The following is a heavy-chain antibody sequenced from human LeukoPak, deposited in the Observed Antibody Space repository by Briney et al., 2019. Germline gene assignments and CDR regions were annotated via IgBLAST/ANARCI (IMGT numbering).Heavy chain of an antibody. J-gene: IGHJ5*02. CDR2: IYYSGTP. V-gene: IGHV4-39*07. CDR3: ARDGSPGDNWFDP. D-gene: IGHD1-1*01. CDR1: GGSISDTSYY. Sequence: PSETLCLTCTVSGGSISDTSYYWAWIRQPPGKGLEWLGSIYYSGTPYYNPSLKRRVTISVDTSKTQFSLKLSSVTAADTAVYYCARDGSPGDNWFDPWGQGTLVTVSS.